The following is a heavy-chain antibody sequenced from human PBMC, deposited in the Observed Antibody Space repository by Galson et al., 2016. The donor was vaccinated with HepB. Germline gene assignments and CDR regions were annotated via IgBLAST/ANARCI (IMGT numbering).Heavy chain of an antibody. V-gene: IGHV3-53*01. CDR2: SYGDGST. Sequence: SLRLSCAASGFIVSNDYMNWVRQAPGKGLECLSVSYGDGSTYYAESVRGRFTISRDNSKNSVFLQMNDLRAEDTAVYYCARDPGFRNGMNVWGQGTTVTVSS. J-gene: IGHJ6*02. CDR3: ARDPGFRNGMNV. CDR1: GFIVSNDY.